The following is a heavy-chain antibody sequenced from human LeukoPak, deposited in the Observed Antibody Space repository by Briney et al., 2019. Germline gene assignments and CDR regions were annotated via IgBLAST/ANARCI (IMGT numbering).Heavy chain of an antibody. J-gene: IGHJ4*02. CDR2: ISSNGGST. CDR3: ARDLGYSSGWYDY. CDR1: GFTFSSYA. Sequence: GGSLRLSCAASGFTFSSYAMHWVRQAPGKGLEYVSAISSNGGSTYYANSVKGRFTISRDNFKNTLYLQMGSLRAEDMAVYYCARDLGYSSGWYDYWGQGTLVTVSS. D-gene: IGHD6-19*01. V-gene: IGHV3-64*01.